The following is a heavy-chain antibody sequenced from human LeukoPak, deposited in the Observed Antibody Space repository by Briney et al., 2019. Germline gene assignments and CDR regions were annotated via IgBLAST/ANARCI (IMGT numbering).Heavy chain of an antibody. Sequence: SETLSLTCAVYGGSFSGYYWSWIRQPPGKGLEWIGEINHSGSTNYNPSLKSRVTISVDTSKNQFSLKLSSVTAADTAVYYCARGRGWLVDYWGQGTLVTVSS. CDR2: INHSGST. J-gene: IGHJ4*02. CDR3: ARGRGWLVDY. V-gene: IGHV4-34*01. D-gene: IGHD2-15*01. CDR1: GGSFSGYY.